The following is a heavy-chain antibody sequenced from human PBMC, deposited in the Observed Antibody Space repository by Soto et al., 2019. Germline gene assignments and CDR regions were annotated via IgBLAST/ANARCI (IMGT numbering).Heavy chain of an antibody. CDR2: ISYDGSNK. CDR1: GFTFSSYA. CDR3: ARDWFSGREMVTRAFDL. J-gene: IGHJ2*01. D-gene: IGHD1-26*01. Sequence: QVQLVESGGGVVQPGRSLRLSCAASGFTFSSYAMHWVRQAPVKGLEWVAVISYDGSNKYYADSVKGRFTISRDNSKNTLYLQMNSLRAEDTAVYYCARDWFSGREMVTRAFDLWGRGTLVTVSS. V-gene: IGHV3-30-3*01.